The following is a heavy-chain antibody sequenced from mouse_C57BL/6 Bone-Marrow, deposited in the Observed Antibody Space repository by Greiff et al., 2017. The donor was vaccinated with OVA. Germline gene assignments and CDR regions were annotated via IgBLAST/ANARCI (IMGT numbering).Heavy chain of an antibody. CDR2: IDPENGDT. Sequence: EVQLQQSGAELVRPGASVKLSCTASGFNIKDDYMHWVKQRPEQGLEWIGWIDPENGDTEYASKFQGKATITADTSSNTAYLQLSSLTSEDTAVYYCTRGLRWAYWGQGTLVTVSA. V-gene: IGHV14-4*01. CDR3: TRGLRWAY. CDR1: GFNIKDDY. D-gene: IGHD2-1*01. J-gene: IGHJ3*01.